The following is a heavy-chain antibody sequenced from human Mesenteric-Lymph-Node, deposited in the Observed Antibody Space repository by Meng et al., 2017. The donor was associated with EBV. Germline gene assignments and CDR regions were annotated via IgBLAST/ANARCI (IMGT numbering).Heavy chain of an antibody. D-gene: IGHD3-10*01. J-gene: IGHJ4*02. CDR1: GGSFSGYY. Sequence: QVQLQQWGAGLLKLSETLALTCAVYGGSFSGYYWSWIRQPPGKGLEWIGEINHSGSTNYNPSLKSRVTISVDTSKNQFSLKLSSVTAADTAVYYCARGDTMVQGGFDYWGQGTLVTVAS. CDR2: INHSGST. V-gene: IGHV4-34*01. CDR3: ARGDTMVQGGFDY.